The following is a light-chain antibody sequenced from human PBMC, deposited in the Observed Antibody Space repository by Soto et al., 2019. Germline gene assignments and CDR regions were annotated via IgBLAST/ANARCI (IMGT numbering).Light chain of an antibody. CDR1: QSISNN. Sequence: EIVMTQSPATLSVSPGERATLSCRASQSISNNVAWYQQKPGQAPRLLISAASTRATGIPARFSGSGSGTEFILPISSLQSEDFAVYYCQQYHDWPPSTFGQGTKLEI. CDR3: QQYHDWPPST. J-gene: IGKJ2*02. V-gene: IGKV3-15*01. CDR2: AAS.